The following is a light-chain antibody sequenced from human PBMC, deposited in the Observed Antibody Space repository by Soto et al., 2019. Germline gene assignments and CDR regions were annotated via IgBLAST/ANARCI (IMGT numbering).Light chain of an antibody. CDR1: SSDVGGYNY. J-gene: IGLJ1*01. CDR3: SSYTSSSTRV. CDR2: EVT. Sequence: QSALTQPASGSGSPGQSIAIACTGSSSDVGGYNYVSWYQQHPGKAPQLIIYEVTNRPSGVSNRFSGSKSGNTASLTISGLQAEDEADYSCSSYTSSSTRVFGNGTKVTVL. V-gene: IGLV2-14*01.